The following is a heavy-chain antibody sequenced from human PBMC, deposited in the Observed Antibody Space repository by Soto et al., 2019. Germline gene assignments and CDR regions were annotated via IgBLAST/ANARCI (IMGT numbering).Heavy chain of an antibody. V-gene: IGHV1-18*04. CDR2: ISAYNGNT. CDR3: ARDYYYSSEGAGDAFDI. CDR1: GYTFTSYG. J-gene: IGHJ3*02. Sequence: QVQLVQSGAEVKKPGASVKVSCKASGYTFTSYGISWVRQAPGQGLEWMGWISAYNGNTNYAQKLKGRVTMTTDTSTSTAYRELRSLRSDDTAVYYCARDYYYSSEGAGDAFDIWGQGTMVTVSS. D-gene: IGHD3-22*01.